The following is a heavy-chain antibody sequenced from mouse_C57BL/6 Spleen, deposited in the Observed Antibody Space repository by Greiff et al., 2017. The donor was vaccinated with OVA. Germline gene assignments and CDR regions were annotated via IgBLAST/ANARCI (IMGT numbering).Heavy chain of an antibody. D-gene: IGHD1-1*01. Sequence: VQLQQPGAELVKPGASVKMSCKASGYTFTSYWITWVKQRPGQGLEWIGDIYPGSGSTNYNEKFKSKATLTVDTSSSTAYMQLSSLTSEDSAVYDGAKYYARSVGGFAYWGQGTLVTVSA. V-gene: IGHV1-55*01. CDR2: IYPGSGST. CDR3: AKYYARSVGGFAY. J-gene: IGHJ3*01. CDR1: GYTFTSYW.